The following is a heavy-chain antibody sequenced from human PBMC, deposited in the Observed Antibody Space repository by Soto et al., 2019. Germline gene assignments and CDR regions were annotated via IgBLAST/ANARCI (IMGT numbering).Heavy chain of an antibody. Sequence: PXGSRRLSCAASGFTFSGFSMNWVRQAPGKGLEWVSSVTSSPSSIFYADSVKGRFTISRDDAKDSLFLQMNSLRADDTAVYYCAREADFASSGYVLDYWGLGPLVTVSS. V-gene: IGHV3-21*01. CDR2: VTSSPSSI. CDR1: GFTFSGFS. J-gene: IGHJ4*02. D-gene: IGHD3-22*01. CDR3: AREADFASSGYVLDY.